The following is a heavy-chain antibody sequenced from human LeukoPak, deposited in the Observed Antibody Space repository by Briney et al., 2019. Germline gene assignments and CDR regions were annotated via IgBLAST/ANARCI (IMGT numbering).Heavy chain of an antibody. J-gene: IGHJ6*02. CDR1: GFTFTNDF. Sequence: PGGSLRLSCAASGFTFTNDFMTWVRQAPGKGLEWVANMKVDGTDIHYVDSVKGRFTISSDNARNSLYLQMNSLRAEDTALYYCGKDVLAGGLDVWGQGATVTVSS. CDR3: GKDVLAGGLDV. CDR2: MKVDGTDI. V-gene: IGHV3-7*03.